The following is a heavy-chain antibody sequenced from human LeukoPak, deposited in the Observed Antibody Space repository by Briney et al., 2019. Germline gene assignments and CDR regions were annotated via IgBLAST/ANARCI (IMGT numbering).Heavy chain of an antibody. D-gene: IGHD2-8*02. V-gene: IGHV4-59*01. CDR1: GDSISSYY. CDR3: ARDGGVVRGYYYGMDV. J-gene: IGHJ6*02. Sequence: PSETLSLTCTVSGDSISSYYWSWIRQPPGKGLEWIGYIHCSGSTNYNSSLKSRVTISVDTSKSQISLKLSSVTAADTAVYYCARDGGVVRGYYYGMDVWGQGTTVTVSS. CDR2: IHCSGST.